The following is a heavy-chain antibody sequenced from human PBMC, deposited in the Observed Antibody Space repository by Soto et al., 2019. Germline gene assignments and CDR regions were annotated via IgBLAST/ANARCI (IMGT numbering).Heavy chain of an antibody. CDR3: ARCRGDGTTMVTVFDY. J-gene: IGHJ4*02. V-gene: IGHV3-33*01. Sequence: GGSMRLSCAASGFTFRSYGVHWVRQAPGKGLEWVAVIWYDGSKKFYADSKKGRFTISRDNSKNMVYLQMNSLRAEDTAVYYCARCRGDGTTMVTVFDYWGQGSLVTVSS. D-gene: IGHD5-18*01. CDR2: IWYDGSKK. CDR1: GFTFRSYG.